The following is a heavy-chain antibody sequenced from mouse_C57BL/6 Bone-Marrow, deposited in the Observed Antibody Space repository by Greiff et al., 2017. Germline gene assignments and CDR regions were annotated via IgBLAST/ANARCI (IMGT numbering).Heavy chain of an antibody. Sequence: QVQLQQPGAELVKPGASVKMSCKASGYTFTSYWITWVKQRPGQGLEWIGDIYPGSGSTNYNEKFKSKATLTVDTSSSTAYMQLSSLTSQDSAVFYCASSIYYYPLFDYWGQGTTLTVSS. CDR1: GYTFTSYW. V-gene: IGHV1-55*01. CDR2: IYPGSGST. D-gene: IGHD1-1*01. J-gene: IGHJ2*01. CDR3: ASSIYYYPLFDY.